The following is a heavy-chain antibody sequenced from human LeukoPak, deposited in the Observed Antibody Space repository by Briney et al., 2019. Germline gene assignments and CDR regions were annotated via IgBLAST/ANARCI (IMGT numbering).Heavy chain of an antibody. CDR2: IYYSGST. Sequence: SETLSLTCTASGGSISSSSYYWGWIRQPPGKGLEWIGSIYYSGSTYYNPSLKSRVTISVDTSKNQFSLKLSSVTAADTAVYYCARHKLRVRYSSGWYYFDYWGQGTLVTVSS. J-gene: IGHJ4*02. CDR3: ARHKLRVRYSSGWYYFDY. D-gene: IGHD6-19*01. CDR1: GGSISSSSYY. V-gene: IGHV4-39*01.